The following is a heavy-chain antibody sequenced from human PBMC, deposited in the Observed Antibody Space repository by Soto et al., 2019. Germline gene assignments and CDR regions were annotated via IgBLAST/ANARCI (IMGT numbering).Heavy chain of an antibody. Sequence: LSLTCTVSGGSISSGGYYWSWIRQHPGKGLEWIGYIYYSGSTYYNPSLKSRVTISVDTSKNQFSLKLSSVTAADTAVYYCARWSSSLKTDYRGQRTPVTVSS. CDR3: ARWSSSLKTDY. J-gene: IGHJ4*02. CDR1: GGSISSGGYY. CDR2: IYYSGST. D-gene: IGHD2-15*01. V-gene: IGHV4-31*03.